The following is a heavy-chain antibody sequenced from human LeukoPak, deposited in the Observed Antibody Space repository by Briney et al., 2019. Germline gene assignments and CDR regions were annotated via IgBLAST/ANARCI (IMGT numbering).Heavy chain of an antibody. Sequence: SETLSLTCTVYGGSFSGYYWSWIRQPPGKGLEWIGEINHRGSTNYNPSLKSRVTISVDTSKNQFSLKLSSVTAADTAVYYCAREDLRDGYNRFDYWGQGTLVTVSS. CDR2: INHRGST. J-gene: IGHJ4*02. D-gene: IGHD5-24*01. V-gene: IGHV4-34*01. CDR1: GGSFSGYY. CDR3: AREDLRDGYNRFDY.